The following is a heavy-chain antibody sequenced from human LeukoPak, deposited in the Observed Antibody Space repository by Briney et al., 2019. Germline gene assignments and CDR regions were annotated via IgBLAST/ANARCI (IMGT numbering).Heavy chain of an antibody. J-gene: IGHJ4*02. CDR2: IYYSGST. CDR1: GGSISSYY. D-gene: IGHD3-10*01. V-gene: IGHV4-59*01. CDR3: ARADYYALITSYYFDY. Sequence: SETLSLTCAVAGGSISSYYWSWIRQPPGKGLEWIGYIYYSGSTNYNPSLKSRVTISVDTSKNQFSLKLSSVTAADTAVYYCARADYYALITSYYFDYWGQGTLVTVSS.